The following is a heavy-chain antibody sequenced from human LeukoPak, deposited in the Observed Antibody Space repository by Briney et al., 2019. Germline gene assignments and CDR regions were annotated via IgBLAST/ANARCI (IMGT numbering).Heavy chain of an antibody. J-gene: IGHJ5*02. Sequence: GASVKVSCKASGGTFSSYAMNWVRQAPGQGLEWMGWINTNTGNPTYAQGFTGRFVFSLDTSVSTAYLQISSLKAEDTAVYYCAREVITMVRGVYNWFDPWGQGTLVTVSS. V-gene: IGHV7-4-1*02. CDR3: AREVITMVRGVYNWFDP. CDR2: INTNTGNP. D-gene: IGHD3-10*01. CDR1: GGTFSSYA.